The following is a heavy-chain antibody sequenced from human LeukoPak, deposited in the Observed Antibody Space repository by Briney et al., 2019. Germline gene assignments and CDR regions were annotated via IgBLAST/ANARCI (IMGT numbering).Heavy chain of an antibody. CDR1: GGSISSYY. J-gene: IGHJ5*02. V-gene: IGHV4-59*01. CDR3: ARVSAKPTDWFDP. D-gene: IGHD3-10*01. CDR2: IYYSGST. Sequence: PSETLSLTCTVSGGSISSYYWSWLRQPPGKGLEWIGYIYYSGSTNYNPSLKSRVTISVDTSKNQFSLKLSSVTAADTAVYYCARVSAKPTDWFDPWGQGTLVTVSS.